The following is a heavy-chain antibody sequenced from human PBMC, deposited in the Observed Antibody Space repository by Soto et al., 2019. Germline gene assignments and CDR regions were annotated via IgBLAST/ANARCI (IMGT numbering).Heavy chain of an antibody. CDR3: ATHSGGRYFDWLPRDYYSCGMDV. J-gene: IGHJ6*02. D-gene: IGHD3-9*01. Sequence: EVQLLESGGGLVQPGGSLRLSCAASGFTFSSYAMSWVRQAPGKGLEWVSAISGSGGSTYYADSVKGRFTISRDNSKNTLYLQMNSLRAEDTAVYYCATHSGGRYFDWLPRDYYSCGMDVWGQGTTVTVSS. CDR2: ISGSGGST. CDR1: GFTFSSYA. V-gene: IGHV3-23*01.